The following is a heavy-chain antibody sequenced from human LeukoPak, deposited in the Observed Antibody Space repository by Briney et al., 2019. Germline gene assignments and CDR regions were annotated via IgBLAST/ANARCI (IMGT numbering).Heavy chain of an antibody. V-gene: IGHV3-9*01. J-gene: IGHJ1*01. D-gene: IGHD4-17*01. CDR1: GFTFDDYA. CDR2: ISWDSGSI. Sequence: GGSLRLSCAASGFTFDDYAMHWVRHAPGKGLEWVSGISWDSGSIVYADSVKGRFTISRDNAKNSLYLQMNSLRAEDTALYYCAQYGDYVSWGQGTLVTVSS. CDR3: AQYGDYVS.